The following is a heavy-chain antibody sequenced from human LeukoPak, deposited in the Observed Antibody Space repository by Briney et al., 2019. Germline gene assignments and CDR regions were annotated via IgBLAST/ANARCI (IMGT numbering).Heavy chain of an antibody. V-gene: IGHV5-51*01. CDR1: GYRFTSHW. D-gene: IGHD6-13*01. CDR3: ARRPLYSSNWYFFDY. CDR2: IYPGDSDT. Sequence: GESLKISCKGSGYRFTSHWIGWVRQMPGEGLEWMEIIYPGDSDTRYSPSFQGQVTISADKSITTAYLQWSSLQASDTAIYYCARRPLYSSNWYFFDYWGQGTLVTVSS. J-gene: IGHJ4*02.